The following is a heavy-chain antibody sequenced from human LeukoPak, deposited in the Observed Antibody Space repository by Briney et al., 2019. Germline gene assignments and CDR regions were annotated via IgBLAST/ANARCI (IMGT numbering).Heavy chain of an antibody. CDR3: AKDIQLST. Sequence: GGSLRLSCAASGFTFNNAWMSWVRQAPGKGLEWVSLISSSGNNAYYADSVKGRFTISRDNSKNTLSLQMNSLRVEDTAIYYCAKDIQLSTWGLGTRVTVSS. CDR2: ISSSGNNA. J-gene: IGHJ3*01. D-gene: IGHD5-24*01. CDR1: GFTFNNAW. V-gene: IGHV3-23*01.